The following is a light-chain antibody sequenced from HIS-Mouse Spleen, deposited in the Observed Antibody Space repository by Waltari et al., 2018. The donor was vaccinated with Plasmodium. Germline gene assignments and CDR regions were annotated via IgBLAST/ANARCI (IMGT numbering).Light chain of an antibody. CDR3: SSYAGSNNLV. CDR2: EVS. V-gene: IGLV2-8*01. CDR1: SSDVGGYNY. J-gene: IGLJ2*01. Sequence: QSALTQPPSASGSPGQSVTISCPGTSSDVGGYNYVSWYQQHPGKAPKLMIYEVSKRPSGVPMRFACSKSGNTASLTVSGLQAEDEADYYCSSYAGSNNLVFGGGTKLTVL.